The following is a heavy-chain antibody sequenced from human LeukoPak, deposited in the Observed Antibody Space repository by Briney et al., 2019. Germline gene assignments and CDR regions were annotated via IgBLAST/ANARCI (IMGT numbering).Heavy chain of an antibody. CDR3: AREETAGTGFDY. D-gene: IGHD6-13*01. J-gene: IGHJ4*02. Sequence: GGSLRLSCAASGFTFSSYGMNWVRQAPGKGLEWVSSISSSSSYIYYADSVKGRFTISRDNAKNSLYLQMNSLRAEDTAVYYCAREETAGTGFDYWGQGTLVTVSS. CDR2: ISSSSSYI. CDR1: GFTFSSYG. V-gene: IGHV3-21*01.